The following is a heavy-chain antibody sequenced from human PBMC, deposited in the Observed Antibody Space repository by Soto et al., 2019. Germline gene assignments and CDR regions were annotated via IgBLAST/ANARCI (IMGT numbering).Heavy chain of an antibody. CDR2: IYSGGST. D-gene: IGHD3-10*02. Sequence: EVQLVESGGGLIQPGGSLRLSCAASGFTVSSHYMSWVRQAPGKGLEWVSIIYSGGSTYYADSVKGRFTISRDNSKNTLYLQMNSLRAEDTAVYYCASRDRGVRAFDIWGQGTMVTVSS. V-gene: IGHV3-53*01. CDR1: GFTVSSHY. J-gene: IGHJ3*02. CDR3: ASRDRGVRAFDI.